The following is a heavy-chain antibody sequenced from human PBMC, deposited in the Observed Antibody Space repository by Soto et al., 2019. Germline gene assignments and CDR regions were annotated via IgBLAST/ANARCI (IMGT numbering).Heavy chain of an antibody. Sequence: SGKGYCKASGRPFSSYAISWVREAPGQGLEWIAGIIPIFGTANYSHKFQGRVTITADESTSTAYMELSSLRSEDTAVYYCARDLGGAGLAYLVVGTKDAFDIWGQGTMVTVSS. J-gene: IGHJ3*02. V-gene: IGHV1-69*13. CDR3: ARDLGGAGLAYLVVGTKDAFDI. CDR1: GRPFSSYA. D-gene: IGHD3-3*02. CDR2: IIPIFGTA.